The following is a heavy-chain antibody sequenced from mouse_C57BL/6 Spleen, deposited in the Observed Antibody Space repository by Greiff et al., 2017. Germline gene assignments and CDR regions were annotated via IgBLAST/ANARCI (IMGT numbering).Heavy chain of an antibody. V-gene: IGHV1-52*01. Sequence: QVQLQQPGAELVRPGSSVKLSCKASGYTFTSYWMHWVKQRPIQGLEWIGNIDPSDSETHYNQKFKDKATLTVDKSSSTAYMQLSSLTSEDSAVYYCARGATRGDLAYWGQGTMVTVSA. CDR3: ARGATRGDLAY. CDR2: IDPSDSET. CDR1: GYTFTSYW. J-gene: IGHJ3*01.